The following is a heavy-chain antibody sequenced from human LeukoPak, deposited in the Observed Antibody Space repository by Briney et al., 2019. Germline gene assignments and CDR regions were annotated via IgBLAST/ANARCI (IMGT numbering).Heavy chain of an antibody. CDR3: ASDYYGSGSYGSDY. CDR1: GFTFSSYA. CDR2: ISYDGSNK. Sequence: GGSLRLSCAASGFTFSSYAMHWVRQAPGEGLEWVAVISYDGSNKYYADSVKGRFTISRDNSKNTLYLQMNSLRAEDTAVYYCASDYYGSGSYGSDYWGQGTLVTVSS. D-gene: IGHD3-10*01. J-gene: IGHJ4*02. V-gene: IGHV3-30-3*01.